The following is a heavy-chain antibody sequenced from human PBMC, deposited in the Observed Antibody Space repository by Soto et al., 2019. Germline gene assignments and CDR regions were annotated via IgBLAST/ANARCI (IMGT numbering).Heavy chain of an antibody. CDR1: GGTFSSYA. Sequence: QVQLVQSGAEVKKPGSSVKVSCKASGGTFSSYAISWVRQAPGQGLEWMGGIIPIFGTANYAQKFQGRVTITADKSTSTDYMELSSLRSEDTAVYYCARDLVMGFWDYYFDYWGQGTLVTVSS. D-gene: IGHD3-16*01. J-gene: IGHJ4*02. CDR2: IIPIFGTA. CDR3: ARDLVMGFWDYYFDY. V-gene: IGHV1-69*06.